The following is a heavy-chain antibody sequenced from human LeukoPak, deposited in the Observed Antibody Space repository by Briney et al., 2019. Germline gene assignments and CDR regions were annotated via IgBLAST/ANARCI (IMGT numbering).Heavy chain of an antibody. Sequence: ASVKVSCKASGYTFTSYGISWVRQAPGQGLEWMGWISAYNGNTNYAQKLQGRVTMTTDTSTSTAYMELRSLRSDDTAVYYCARILLGYCSSTSCYVDWFDPWGQGTLVTVSS. V-gene: IGHV1-18*01. CDR2: ISAYNGNT. D-gene: IGHD2-2*01. J-gene: IGHJ5*02. CDR1: GYTFTSYG. CDR3: ARILLGYCSSTSCYVDWFDP.